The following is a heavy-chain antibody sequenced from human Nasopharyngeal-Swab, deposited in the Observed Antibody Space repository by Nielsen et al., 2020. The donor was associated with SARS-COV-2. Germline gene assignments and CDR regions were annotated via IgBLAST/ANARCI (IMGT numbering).Heavy chain of an antibody. CDR2: ISAYNGNT. CDR3: ARDYYDSSGYYVFDY. Sequence: ASVKVSCKASGDMFTSYGVSWVRQAPGQGLEWMGWISAYNGNTNYAQKLQGRVTMTTDTSTSTAYMELRSLRSDDTAVYYCARDYYDSSGYYVFDYWGQGTLVTVSS. CDR1: GDMFTSYG. D-gene: IGHD3-22*01. J-gene: IGHJ4*02. V-gene: IGHV1-18*01.